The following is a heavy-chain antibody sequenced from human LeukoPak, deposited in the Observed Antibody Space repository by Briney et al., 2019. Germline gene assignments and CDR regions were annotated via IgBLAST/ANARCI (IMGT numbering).Heavy chain of an antibody. J-gene: IGHJ6*02. CDR1: GGSINTYY. D-gene: IGHD3-3*01. Sequence: SETLSLTCSVSGGSINTYYGSWVRQSAGKGLEWIGRIHTSGSTNYNPSLKSRVTISVDTSKNQFSLKLSSVTAADTAVYYCARVLRFLEWLPMDYYYYYGMDVWGQGTTVTVSS. V-gene: IGHV4-4*07. CDR3: ARVLRFLEWLPMDYYYYYGMDV. CDR2: IHTSGST.